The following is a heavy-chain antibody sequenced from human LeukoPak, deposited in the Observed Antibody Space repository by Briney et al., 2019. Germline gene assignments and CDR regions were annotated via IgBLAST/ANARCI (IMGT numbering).Heavy chain of an antibody. V-gene: IGHV3-7*01. CDR2: IKEDGSAM. Sequence: HPGGSLRLSCGAYGFTFRSYWMSWVRQAPGKGLEWVANIKEDGSAMHYADSVKGRFTVSRGNAKNSLYLQMNSLRVEDTAVYYCARGRDQKSGGYWGQGTLVTVSS. J-gene: IGHJ4*02. D-gene: IGHD3-10*01. CDR1: GFTFRSYW. CDR3: ARGRDQKSGGY.